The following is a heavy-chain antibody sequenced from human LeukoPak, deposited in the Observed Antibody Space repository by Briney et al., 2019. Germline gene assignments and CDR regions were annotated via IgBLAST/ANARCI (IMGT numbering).Heavy chain of an antibody. CDR2: IYYSGST. J-gene: IGHJ4*02. D-gene: IGHD3-16*02. CDR1: GGSISSSSYY. CDR3: ARHIYVWGSYPDY. V-gene: IGHV4-39*01. Sequence: SETLSLTCTVTGGSISSSSYYWGWIRQPPGKGLEWIGSIYYSGSTYYNPSLKCRVIISVDTSKNQFSLKLSSVTAAHTAVYYCARHIYVWGSYPDYWGQGTLVTVSS.